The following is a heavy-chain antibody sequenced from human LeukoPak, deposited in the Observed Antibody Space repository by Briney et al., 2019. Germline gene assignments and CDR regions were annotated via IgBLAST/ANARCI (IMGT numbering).Heavy chain of an antibody. CDR2: IIPILGIA. V-gene: IGHV1-69*04. CDR1: GYTFTSYG. Sequence: SVKVSCKASGYTFTSYGISWVRQAPGQGLEWMGRIIPILGIANYAQKFQGSVTITADKSTSTAYMELSSLRSEDTAVYYCARVPRIAAAGTDFDYWGQGTLVTVSS. CDR3: ARVPRIAAAGTDFDY. D-gene: IGHD6-13*01. J-gene: IGHJ4*02.